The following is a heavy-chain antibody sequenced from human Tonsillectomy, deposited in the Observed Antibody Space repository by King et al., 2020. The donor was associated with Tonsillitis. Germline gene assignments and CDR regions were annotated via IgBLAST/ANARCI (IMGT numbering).Heavy chain of an antibody. D-gene: IGHD3-10*01. CDR3: ARYGGGSFDY. CDR2: IYSISSHI. V-gene: IGHV3-21*01. CDR1: GFTFSSYD. Sequence: VQLVESGGGLVKPGGSLRLSCAASGFTFSSYDLNWVLRAPGKGLEWVSSIYSISSHIYYADSVKGRFTISRDNAKNSLYLQMNSVRGEDTAVYYCARYGGGSFDYWGQGTLVTVSS. J-gene: IGHJ4*02.